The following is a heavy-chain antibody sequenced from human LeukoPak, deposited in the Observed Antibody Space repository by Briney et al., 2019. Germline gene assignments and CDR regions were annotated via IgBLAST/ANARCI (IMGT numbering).Heavy chain of an antibody. J-gene: IGHJ4*02. V-gene: IGHV1-46*01. Sequence: GASVKVSCKASGGTFSSYAISWVRQAPGQGLEWMGIINPSGGSTSYAQKFQGRVTMTRDMSTSTVYMELSSLRSEDTAVYYCARDYYDSSGYLLDYWGQGTLVTVSS. D-gene: IGHD3-22*01. CDR3: ARDYYDSSGYLLDY. CDR1: GGTFSSYA. CDR2: INPSGGST.